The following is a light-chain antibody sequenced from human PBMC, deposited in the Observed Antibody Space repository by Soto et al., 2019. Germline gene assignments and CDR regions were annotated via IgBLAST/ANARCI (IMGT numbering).Light chain of an antibody. Sequence: QSALTQPASVSGSPGQSITISCTGTSSDVGGYNYVSWYQQHPGKAPKLMIYEVSNRPSGVSNRFSGCKSGNTASLTISGVQAEDEADYYCSSYTSSSTPWVFGGGTKLTVL. CDR2: EVS. CDR3: SSYTSSSTPWV. J-gene: IGLJ2*01. V-gene: IGLV2-14*01. CDR1: SSDVGGYNY.